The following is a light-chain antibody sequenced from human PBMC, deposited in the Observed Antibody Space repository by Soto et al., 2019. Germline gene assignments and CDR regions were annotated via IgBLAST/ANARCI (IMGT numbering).Light chain of an antibody. Sequence: IVMTQSPTIVSVSPGERATLSCRASQSVNSNLAWYQQKPGQAPRLLISGTSTRAPGIAARFSGSGSGTNFTLSISGLQSEDFAVYYCHQYNDWPLYTFGQGTKLEIK. CDR1: QSVNSN. CDR2: GTS. J-gene: IGKJ2*01. V-gene: IGKV3-15*01. CDR3: HQYNDWPLYT.